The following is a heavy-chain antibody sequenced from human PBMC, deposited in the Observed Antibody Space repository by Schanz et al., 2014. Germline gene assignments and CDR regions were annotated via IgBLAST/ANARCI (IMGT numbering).Heavy chain of an antibody. CDR2: IKKDGSEN. D-gene: IGHD4-17*01. CDR3: AKVRGDQRGAFDS. CDR1: GFSFSDYW. V-gene: IGHV3-7*03. Sequence: EVQLVESEGGLVQPGGSLRLSCEGSGFSFSDYWMGWVRQAPGKGLEWVANIKKDGSENYYADSVKGRFTISRDNAKNSLYLQMNSLRVDDTAFYFCAKVRGDQRGAFDSWGQGTLVTVSS. J-gene: IGHJ4*02.